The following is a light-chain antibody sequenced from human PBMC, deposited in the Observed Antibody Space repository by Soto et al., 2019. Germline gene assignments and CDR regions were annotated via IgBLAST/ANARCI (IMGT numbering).Light chain of an antibody. J-gene: IGKJ1*01. Sequence: DIQMTQSPSAMSASVGDTVTITCRASQGISKYLAWFQQRPGKVPRRLVYAASSLQSGVPSRFSGSGSGTEFTLTISSLQPGDFGTYYCLQHTSYPWTFGQGTKVDIK. V-gene: IGKV1-17*03. CDR2: AAS. CDR3: LQHTSYPWT. CDR1: QGISKY.